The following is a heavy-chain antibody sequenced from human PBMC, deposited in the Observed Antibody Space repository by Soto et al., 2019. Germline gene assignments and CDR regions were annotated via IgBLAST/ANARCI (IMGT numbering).Heavy chain of an antibody. CDR1: GGTSSSSGYS. D-gene: IGHD2-2*03. CDR2: IYSSENT. CDR3: ARFNGYCISTNCHGYYGMDV. Sequence: ASETLSLTCTVSGGTSSSSGYSWVWIRQSPGKGLEWIGTIYSSENTYYNPSLLSRVTIYVDTSKNEFSLRLSSVTAADTAVYYCARFNGYCISTNCHGYYGMDVWGNGTTVPVSS. J-gene: IGHJ6*04. V-gene: IGHV4-39*01.